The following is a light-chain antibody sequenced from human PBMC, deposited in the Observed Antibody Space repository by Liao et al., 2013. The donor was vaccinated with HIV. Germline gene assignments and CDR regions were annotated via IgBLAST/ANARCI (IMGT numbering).Light chain of an antibody. J-gene: IGLJ3*02. V-gene: IGLV3-1*01. CDR3: QVWDSSSDHRRV. CDR1: KLGDKY. CDR2: QDS. Sequence: SYELTQPPSVSVSPGQTASITCSGDKLGDKYACWYQQKPGQSPVLVIYQDSKRPSGIPERFSGSNSGNTATLTISRVEAGDEADYYCQVWDSSSDHRRVFGGGTKLTVL.